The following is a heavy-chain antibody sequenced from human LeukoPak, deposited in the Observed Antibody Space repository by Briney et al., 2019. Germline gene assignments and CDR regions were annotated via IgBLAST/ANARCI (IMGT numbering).Heavy chain of an antibody. D-gene: IGHD5-18*01. V-gene: IGHV3-23*01. Sequence: GGSLRLSCAASGFPFSNYGMNWVRQAPGKGLEWISSITDDSSNTYYAASVKGRFTISRDNSKNMLYLQMTSLTADDTAIYYCAKRVPYDRAMVYLHYWGKGTLVTVSS. CDR2: ITDDSSNT. CDR3: AKRVPYDRAMVYLHY. CDR1: GFPFSNYG. J-gene: IGHJ4*02.